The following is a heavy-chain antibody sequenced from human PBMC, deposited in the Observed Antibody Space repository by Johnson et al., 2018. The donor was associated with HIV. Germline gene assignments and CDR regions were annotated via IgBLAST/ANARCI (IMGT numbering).Heavy chain of an antibody. CDR2: ISYDGSSN. D-gene: IGHD6-13*01. Sequence: QVLLVESGGGVVQPGRSLRLSCAASGFTFSNYAMHWVRQVPGKGLEWVAVISYDGSSNYSADSVKGRFTISRDNSKNTLYLQMNSLRAEDTAVYYCARARAGDAFDIWGQGTMVTVSS. CDR1: GFTFSNYA. J-gene: IGHJ3*02. CDR3: ARARAGDAFDI. V-gene: IGHV3-30*04.